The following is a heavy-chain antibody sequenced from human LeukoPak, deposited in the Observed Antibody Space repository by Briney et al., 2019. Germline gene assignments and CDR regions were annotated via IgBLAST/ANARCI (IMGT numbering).Heavy chain of an antibody. CDR2: ISGSGGST. D-gene: IGHD6-19*01. J-gene: IGHJ3*02. CDR1: GFTFSSYW. V-gene: IGHV3-23*01. Sequence: GGSLRLSCAASGFTFSSYWMHWVRQAPGKGLEWVSSISGSGGSTFYADSVKGRFTISRDNSKNTLYLQMNSLRAEDTAVYYCAKRITVVARDAFDIWGQGTMVTVSS. CDR3: AKRITVVARDAFDI.